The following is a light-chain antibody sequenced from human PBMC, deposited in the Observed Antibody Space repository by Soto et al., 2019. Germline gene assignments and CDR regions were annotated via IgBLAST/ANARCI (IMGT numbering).Light chain of an antibody. Sequence: EIVVTQSPATLSVSPGERATLSCRASQSVSSNLAWYQRKPGQAPRLLIYGASTRATGIPARFSGSGSGTEFTLTISSLQSEDFAVYYCQQYNSWPPFFTFGPGTKVDLK. CDR2: GAS. J-gene: IGKJ3*01. CDR1: QSVSSN. V-gene: IGKV3-15*01. CDR3: QQYNSWPPFFT.